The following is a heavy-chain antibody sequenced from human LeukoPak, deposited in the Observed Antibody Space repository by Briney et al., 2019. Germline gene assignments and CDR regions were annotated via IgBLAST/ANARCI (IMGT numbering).Heavy chain of an antibody. CDR1: GGTFSSYA. J-gene: IGHJ6*03. V-gene: IGHV1-69*01. D-gene: IGHD6-13*01. Sequence: SVKVSCKASGGTFSSYAISWVRQAPGQGLEWMGGIIPIFGTANYAQKFQGRVTITADESTSTAYMELRSLRSEDTAVYYCARVTYSSSWSPDYYYYMDVWGKGTTVTVSS. CDR3: ARVTYSSSWSPDYYYYMDV. CDR2: IIPIFGTA.